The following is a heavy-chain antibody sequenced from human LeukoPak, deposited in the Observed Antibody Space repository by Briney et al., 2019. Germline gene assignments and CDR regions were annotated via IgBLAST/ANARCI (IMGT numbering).Heavy chain of an antibody. J-gene: IGHJ4*02. CDR2: IISSSSYI. Sequence: PGGSLRLSCAASGFTFSSYSMNWVRQAPGKGLEWVSSIISSSSYIYYADSVKGLFTISRDNAKNSLYLQMNSLRAEDTAVYYCARDRYYGSGSYSDYWGQGTLVTVSS. V-gene: IGHV3-21*01. CDR3: ARDRYYGSGSYSDY. D-gene: IGHD3-10*01. CDR1: GFTFSSYS.